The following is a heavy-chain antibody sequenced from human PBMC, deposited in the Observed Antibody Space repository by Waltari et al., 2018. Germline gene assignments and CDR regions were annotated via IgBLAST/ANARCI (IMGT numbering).Heavy chain of an antibody. D-gene: IGHD3-3*01. V-gene: IGHV1-69*10. CDR3: ARGYDFWSGYYNYYYMDV. J-gene: IGHJ6*03. CDR1: GGTFSSYA. CDR2: INPILGIA. Sequence: QVQLVQSGAEVKKPGSSVKVSCKASGGTFSSYAISWVRQAPGQGLEWMGGINPILGIANYAQKFQGRVTITADKSTSTAYMELSSLRSEDTAVYYCARGYDFWSGYYNYYYMDVWGKGTTVTVSS.